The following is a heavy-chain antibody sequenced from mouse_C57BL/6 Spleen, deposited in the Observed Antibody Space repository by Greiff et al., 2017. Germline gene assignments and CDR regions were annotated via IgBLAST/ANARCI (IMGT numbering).Heavy chain of an antibody. V-gene: IGHV1-61*01. CDR3: AREGDYYAMDY. CDR2: IYSSDSET. Sequence: QVQLQQSGAELVRPGSSVKLSCKASGYTFTSYWMDWVKQRPGQGLESIGNIYSSDSETHYNQKFKDKATLTVDKSSSTAYMQLSSLTSEDSAVYYCAREGDYYAMDYWGQGTSVTVSS. CDR1: GYTFTSYW. J-gene: IGHJ4*01.